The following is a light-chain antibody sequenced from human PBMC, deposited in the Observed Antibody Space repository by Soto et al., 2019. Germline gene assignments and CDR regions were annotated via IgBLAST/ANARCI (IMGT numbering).Light chain of an antibody. CDR3: QQLNSYPLT. Sequence: DIQLTQSPSFLSASVGDRVTITCRASQGISSYLAWYHQKPGKAPKLLIYAASTLQSGVPSRFSGSGSGTEFTLTISSLQPEDFATYYCQQLNSYPLTFGPGTEVDIK. V-gene: IGKV1-9*01. J-gene: IGKJ3*01. CDR1: QGISSY. CDR2: AAS.